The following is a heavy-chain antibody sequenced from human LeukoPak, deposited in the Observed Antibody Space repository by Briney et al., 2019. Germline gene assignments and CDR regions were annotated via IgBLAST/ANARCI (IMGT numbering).Heavy chain of an antibody. CDR3: ARLVLTGYYGEYFDY. D-gene: IGHD3-9*01. V-gene: IGHV1-2*02. J-gene: IGHJ4*02. CDR1: GYTFTGYY. CDR2: INPNSGGT. Sequence: ASVKVSCKASGYTFTGYYMHWVRQAPGQGLEWMGWINPNSGGTNYAQKFQGRVTMARDTSISTAYMELSSLRSEDTAVYYCARLVLTGYYGEYFDYWGQGTLVTVSS.